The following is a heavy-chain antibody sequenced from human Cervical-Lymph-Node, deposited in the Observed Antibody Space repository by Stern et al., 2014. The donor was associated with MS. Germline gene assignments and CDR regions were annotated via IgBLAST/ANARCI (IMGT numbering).Heavy chain of an antibody. CDR2: ITEDGSEK. D-gene: IGHD2-2*01. CDR3: ARGMPFDY. Sequence: EVQLVESGENLVQPGGSLRLSCVASGFTFSTFWMSWVRQAPGKGLEWVANITEDGSEKYYVDSVKGRFTISRDNAKKSLYLQMNSLRDEDTAMYYCARGMPFDYWGQGTLVTVSS. CDR1: GFTFSTFW. V-gene: IGHV3-7*03. J-gene: IGHJ4*02.